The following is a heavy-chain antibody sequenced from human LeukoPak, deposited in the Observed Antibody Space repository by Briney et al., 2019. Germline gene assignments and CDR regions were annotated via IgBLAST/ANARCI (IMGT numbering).Heavy chain of an antibody. Sequence: GGSLRLSSAASGFTFSRYGFHWVRQAPGSGLEWVAYKWDDGKNIRYAASVKGRFTISRENSMNTVFLQMNSMRAEDTAMYYCAKDQVRGDSSSGSFDSWGLGILVTVSS. CDR3: AKDQVRGDSSSGSFDS. J-gene: IGHJ4*02. CDR2: KWDDGKNI. D-gene: IGHD6-6*01. V-gene: IGHV3-30*02. CDR1: GFTFSRYG.